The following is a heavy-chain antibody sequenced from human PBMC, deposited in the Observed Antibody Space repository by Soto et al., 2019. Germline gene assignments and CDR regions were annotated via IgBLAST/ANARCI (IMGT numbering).Heavy chain of an antibody. V-gene: IGHV4-39*01. CDR2: IYYSGST. J-gene: IGHJ4*02. D-gene: IGHD2-15*01. CDR1: GGSISSSSYY. Sequence: PSEALSLTCTVAGGSISSSSYYWGWIRQPPGKGLEWIGSIYYSGSTYYNPSLKSRVTISVDTSKNQFSLKLSSVTAADTAVYYCARADILLVYCSGRSCSSSSFASWGQGTLVSVSS. CDR3: ARADILLVYCSGRSCSSSSFAS.